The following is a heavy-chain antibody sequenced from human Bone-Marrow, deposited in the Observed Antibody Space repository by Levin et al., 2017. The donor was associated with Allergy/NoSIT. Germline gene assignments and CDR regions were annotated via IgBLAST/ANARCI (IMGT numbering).Heavy chain of an antibody. CDR1: GFTFSSFG. CDR3: ARGFASLSGAFDY. Sequence: GGSLRLSCAASGFTFSSFGMHWVRQAPGRGLEWVALMWWDGSKKYYADSVKGRFTVSRDSSKSTLYLEMSSLRAEDTAVYYCARGFASLSGAFDYWGQGTLVTVSS. CDR2: MWWDGSKK. V-gene: IGHV3-33*01. J-gene: IGHJ4*02.